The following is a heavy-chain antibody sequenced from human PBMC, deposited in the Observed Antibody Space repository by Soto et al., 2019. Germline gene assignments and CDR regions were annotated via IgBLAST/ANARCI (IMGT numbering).Heavy chain of an antibody. J-gene: IGHJ4*02. Sequence: QITLKESGPTLVKPTQTLTLTCTFSGFSLSTSGVGVGWIRQPPGKALEWLALIYWDDDKRYSPSLKSRLTIXXDXSXXQVVLTMTNMDPVDTATYYCAHIDRWLRSKGGFDYWGQGTLVTVSS. CDR3: AHIDRWLRSKGGFDY. CDR1: GFSLSTSGVG. V-gene: IGHV2-5*02. D-gene: IGHD5-12*01. CDR2: IYWDDDK.